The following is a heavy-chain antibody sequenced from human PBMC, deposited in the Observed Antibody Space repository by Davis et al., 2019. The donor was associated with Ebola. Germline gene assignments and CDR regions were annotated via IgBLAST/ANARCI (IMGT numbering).Heavy chain of an antibody. CDR2: IKEEGDEQ. Sequence: PGGSLRLSCAASGFTFSSHWMHWVRQAPGKGLEWVANIKEEGDEQYYVGSVKGRFTISRDNAKNSLYLQMNSLRVEDTAVYYCARGWGSPGDWGQGTLVTVSS. CDR1: GFTFSSHW. CDR3: ARGWGSPGD. D-gene: IGHD3-16*01. J-gene: IGHJ4*02. V-gene: IGHV3-7*03.